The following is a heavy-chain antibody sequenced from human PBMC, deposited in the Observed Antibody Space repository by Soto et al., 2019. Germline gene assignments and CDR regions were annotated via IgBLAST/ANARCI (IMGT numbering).Heavy chain of an antibody. CDR2: INPKSGGT. Sequence: GASVKVSCKASGYSFTDYHIHWVRQAPGQGLEWLGRINPKSGGTSTAQKFQGWVTMTTDTSISTASMELSRLTSDATAIYYCARCFFTDCSNGVCSFFYNHDMDVWGQGTTVTVSS. V-gene: IGHV1-2*04. CDR3: ARCFFTDCSNGVCSFFYNHDMDV. CDR1: GYSFTDYH. D-gene: IGHD2-8*01. J-gene: IGHJ6*02.